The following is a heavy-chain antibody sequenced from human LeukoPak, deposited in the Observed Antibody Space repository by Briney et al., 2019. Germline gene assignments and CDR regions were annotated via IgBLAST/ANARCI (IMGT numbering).Heavy chain of an antibody. CDR2: INPNSGGT. CDR3: ARGFYDFWSGYYFDY. D-gene: IGHD3-3*01. J-gene: IGHJ4*02. Sequence: ASVKVSCKASGYTFTGYYMHWVRRAPGQGLEWMGWINPNSGGTNYAQKFQGRVTMTRDTSISTAYMELSRLRSDDTAVYYCARGFYDFWSGYYFDYWGQGTLVTVSS. V-gene: IGHV1-2*02. CDR1: GYTFTGYY.